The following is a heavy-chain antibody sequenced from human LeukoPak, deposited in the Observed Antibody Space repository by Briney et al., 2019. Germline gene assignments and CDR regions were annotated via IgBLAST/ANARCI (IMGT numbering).Heavy chain of an antibody. CDR3: AKDRGYVGSNWFDP. V-gene: IGHV1-2*06. CDR2: INPNSGAT. D-gene: IGHD3-10*01. J-gene: IGHJ5*02. CDR1: GYTFTDYY. Sequence: ASVKVSCRASGYTFTDYYVHWVRQAPGQGLEWMGRINPNSGATNSAQKFQGRVTMTRDTSISTAYMELSRLRSDDTAMYYCAKDRGYVGSNWFDPWGQGTLVTVSS.